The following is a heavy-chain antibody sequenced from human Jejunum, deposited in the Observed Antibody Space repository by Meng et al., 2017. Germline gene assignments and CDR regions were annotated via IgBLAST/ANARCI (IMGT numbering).Heavy chain of an antibody. J-gene: IGHJ6*02. Sequence: SVKVSCKASGGTFSSYSITWVRQAPGQGLEWMGGIIPIFGTANYAQRFQGRITITVDDSTGTAYMELSSLTFEDTALYYCTRDNLRLNYYGLDVWGQGTTVTVSS. CDR1: GGTFSSYS. CDR2: IIPIFGTA. V-gene: IGHV1-69*13. D-gene: IGHD4-17*01. CDR3: TRDNLRLNYYGLDV.